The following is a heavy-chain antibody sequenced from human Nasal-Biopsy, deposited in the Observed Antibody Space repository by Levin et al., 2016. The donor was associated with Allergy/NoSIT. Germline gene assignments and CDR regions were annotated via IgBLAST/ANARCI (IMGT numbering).Heavy chain of an antibody. J-gene: IGHJ4*02. V-gene: IGHV3-11*06. CDR3: ARVPYGSGSYWYYFDY. D-gene: IGHD3-10*01. CDR1: GFTFTDYY. Sequence: GESLKISCAASGFTFTDYYMNWIRQAPGKGLEWISYINRDSSFTKYADSVKGRFTISRDNAKNSLYLQMDSLRAEDTAVYYCARVPYGSGSYWYYFDYWGQGTLVTVSS. CDR2: INRDSSFT.